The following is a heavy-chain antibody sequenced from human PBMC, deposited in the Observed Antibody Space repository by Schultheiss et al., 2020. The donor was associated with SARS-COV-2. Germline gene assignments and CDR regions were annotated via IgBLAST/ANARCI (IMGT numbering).Heavy chain of an antibody. CDR2: INPNSGGT. CDR1: GYTFTGYY. D-gene: IGHD2-15*01. V-gene: IGHV1-2*02. Sequence: ASVKVSCKASGYTFTGYYMHWVRQAPGQGLEWMGWINPNSGGTNYAQKFQGRVTMTRDTSISTAYMELSRLRSDDTAVYYCARDLRLGYCSGGSCYSPYYFDYWGQGTLVTVSS. J-gene: IGHJ4*02. CDR3: ARDLRLGYCSGGSCYSPYYFDY.